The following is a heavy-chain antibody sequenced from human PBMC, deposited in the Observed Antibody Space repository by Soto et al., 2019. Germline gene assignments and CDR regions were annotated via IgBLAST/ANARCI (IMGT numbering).Heavy chain of an antibody. CDR2: IKQDGSEK. D-gene: IGHD3-10*01. V-gene: IGHV3-7*01. CDR3: ARGGSGRYTTLHHFYSFDY. CDR1: GFTFSSYW. Sequence: PGGSLRLSCAASGFTFSSYWMSWVRQAPGKGLEWVANIKQDGSEKYYVDSVKGRFTISRDNAKNSLYLQMNSLRAEDTAVYYCARGGSGRYTTLHHFYSFDYWGQGTLVTVSS. J-gene: IGHJ4*02.